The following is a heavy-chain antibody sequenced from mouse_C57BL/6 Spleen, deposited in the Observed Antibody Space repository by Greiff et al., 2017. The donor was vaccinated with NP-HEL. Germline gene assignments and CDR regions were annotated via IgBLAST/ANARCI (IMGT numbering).Heavy chain of an antibody. Sequence: EVKLQESGPGLVKPSQSLSLTCSVTGYSITSGYYWNWIRQFPGNKLEWMGYISYDGSNNYNPSLKNRISITRDTSKNQFFLKLNSVTTEDTATYYCAREGAYYGPHFDYWGQGTTLTVSS. V-gene: IGHV3-6*01. D-gene: IGHD1-2*01. J-gene: IGHJ2*01. CDR2: ISYDGSN. CDR3: AREGAYYGPHFDY. CDR1: GYSITSGYY.